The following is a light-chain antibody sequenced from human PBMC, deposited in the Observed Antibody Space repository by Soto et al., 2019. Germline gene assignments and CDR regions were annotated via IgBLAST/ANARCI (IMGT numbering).Light chain of an antibody. CDR3: QHYNSYSEA. CDR1: QSISNS. J-gene: IGKJ1*01. Sequence: DIQITQTPSTRSASVGDRVTMTCRASQSISNSLAWYQQKPGKAPKLLIYDASALPRGVPSRFSGSGSGTEFTLTISSLQPDDFATYYCQHYNSYSEAFGQGTKVDIK. CDR2: DAS. V-gene: IGKV1-5*01.